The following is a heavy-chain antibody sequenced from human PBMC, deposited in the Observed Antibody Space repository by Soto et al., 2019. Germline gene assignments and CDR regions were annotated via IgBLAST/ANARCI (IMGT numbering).Heavy chain of an antibody. Sequence: GGSLRLSCAASGFTFSSYGMHWVRQAPDKGLEWVAVISYDGSNKYYADSVKGRFTISRDNSKNTLYLQMNSLRAEDTAVYYCAKESIAAAGTDAFDIWGQGTMVTVSS. V-gene: IGHV3-30*18. D-gene: IGHD6-13*01. CDR1: GFTFSSYG. J-gene: IGHJ3*02. CDR2: ISYDGSNK. CDR3: AKESIAAAGTDAFDI.